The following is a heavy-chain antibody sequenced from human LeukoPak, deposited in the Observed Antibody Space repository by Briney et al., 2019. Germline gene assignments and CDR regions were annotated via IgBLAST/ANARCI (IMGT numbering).Heavy chain of an antibody. Sequence: ASVKVSCKASGYTFTSYDINWVRQATGQGLEWMGWMNPNSGNTGYARKFQGRVTMTRNTSISTAYMELSSLRSEDTAVYYCASRGIAAAELYWYFDLWGRGTLVTVSS. J-gene: IGHJ2*01. V-gene: IGHV1-8*01. CDR3: ASRGIAAAELYWYFDL. CDR2: MNPNSGNT. D-gene: IGHD6-13*01. CDR1: GYTFTSYD.